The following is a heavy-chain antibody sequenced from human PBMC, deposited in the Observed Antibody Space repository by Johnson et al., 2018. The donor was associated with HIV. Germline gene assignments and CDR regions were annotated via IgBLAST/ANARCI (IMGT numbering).Heavy chain of an antibody. CDR2: IKSKTDGGTT. CDR3: ARDHEAVPGAFDI. Sequence: VQLVESGGGLVKPGGSLRLSCAASGFTFSNAWMSWVRQAPGKGLEWVGRIKSKTDGGTTDYAAPVTGRFTISRDDSKNTLYLQMNSLRAEDTAVYYCARDHEAVPGAFDIWGQGTMVTVSS. J-gene: IGHJ3*02. D-gene: IGHD1-1*01. V-gene: IGHV3-15*01. CDR1: GFTFSNAW.